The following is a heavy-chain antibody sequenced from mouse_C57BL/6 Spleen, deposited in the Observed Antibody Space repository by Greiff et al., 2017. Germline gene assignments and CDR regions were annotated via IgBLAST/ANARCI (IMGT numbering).Heavy chain of an antibody. V-gene: IGHV1-7*01. Sequence: QVQLQQSGAELAKPGASVQLSCKASGYTFTSYWMHWVKQRPGQGLEWIGYINPSSGYTKYNHKFKDKATLTADKSSSTAYMQLSSLTYEDSAVDYCARMWYFDVWGTGTTVTVSS. CDR2: INPSSGYT. J-gene: IGHJ1*03. CDR3: ARMWYFDV. CDR1: GYTFTSYW.